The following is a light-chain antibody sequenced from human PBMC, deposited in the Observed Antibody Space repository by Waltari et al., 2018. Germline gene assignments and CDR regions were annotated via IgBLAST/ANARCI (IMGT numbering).Light chain of an antibody. J-gene: IGLJ1*01. Sequence: SSELTQPSSVSVSPGQTARITCSGDMRPKNYTTWFQQKPGQAPVLVLYQDSARPSGIPERFSGSSSGTTVTLTISGAQVEDEADYYCYSTTDNNLGVFGPGTRVTVL. CDR3: YSTTDNNLGV. CDR2: QDS. V-gene: IGLV3-27*01. CDR1: MRPKNY.